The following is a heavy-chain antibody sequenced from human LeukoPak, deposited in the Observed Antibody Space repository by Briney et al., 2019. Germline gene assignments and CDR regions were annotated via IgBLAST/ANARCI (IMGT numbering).Heavy chain of an antibody. J-gene: IGHJ4*02. V-gene: IGHV3-15*01. CDR3: TTMGIAETPPLY. CDR1: GFTFSSYG. D-gene: IGHD6-13*01. Sequence: PGGSLRLSCAASGFTFSSYGMHWVRQAPGKGLEWVGRIKSKTDGGTTDYAAPVKGRFTISRDDSKNTLYLQMNSLKTEDTAVYYCTTMGIAETPPLYWGQGTLVTVSS. CDR2: IKSKTDGGTT.